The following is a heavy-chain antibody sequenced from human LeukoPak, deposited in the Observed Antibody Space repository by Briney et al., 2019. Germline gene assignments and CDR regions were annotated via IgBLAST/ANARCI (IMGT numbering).Heavy chain of an antibody. J-gene: IGHJ4*02. D-gene: IGHD3-22*01. Sequence: GGSLRLSCAASGFTFSGYAMSWVRQAPGKRLEWVSAISGSGGSTYYADSVKGRFTISRDNSKNTLYLQMNSLRAEDTAVYYCAKTYYYDSSVIYWGQGTLVTVSS. V-gene: IGHV3-23*01. CDR3: AKTYYYDSSVIY. CDR1: GFTFSGYA. CDR2: ISGSGGST.